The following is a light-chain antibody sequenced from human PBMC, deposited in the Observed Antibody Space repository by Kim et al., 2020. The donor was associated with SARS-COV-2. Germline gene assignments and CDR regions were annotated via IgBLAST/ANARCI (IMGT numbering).Light chain of an antibody. J-gene: IGKJ4*01. Sequence: DIRMTQSPSSLSASVGDRVTITCRASQSISSYLNWYQQKPGKAPKLLIYAASSLQSGVPSRFSGSGSGTDFTLTISSLQPEDFATYYCQQSYSTPLTFGGGTKLEI. CDR1: QSISSY. CDR3: QQSYSTPLT. V-gene: IGKV1-39*01. CDR2: AAS.